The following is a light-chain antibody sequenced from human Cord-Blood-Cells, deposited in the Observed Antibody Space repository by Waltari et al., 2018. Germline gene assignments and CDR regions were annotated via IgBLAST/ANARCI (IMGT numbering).Light chain of an antibody. CDR3: QQRSNWPLT. CDR1: QSVSSY. J-gene: IGKJ4*01. CDR2: DAS. Sequence: EIMFTKSPPPLSLSPGERATLSCRASQSVSSYLAWDQQKPGQAPRLLIYDASNRATGSPARFSGSGSGTDFTLTISSLEPEDFAVYYCQQRSNWPLTFGGGAKVEIK. V-gene: IGKV3-11*01.